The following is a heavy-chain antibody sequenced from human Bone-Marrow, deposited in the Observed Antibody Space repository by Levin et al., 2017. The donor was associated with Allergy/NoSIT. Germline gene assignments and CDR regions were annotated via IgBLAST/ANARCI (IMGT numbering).Heavy chain of an antibody. J-gene: IGHJ4*02. Sequence: GGSLRLSCAASGFTFSNYYMHWVRQAPGKGLEWASRVYSDGTITDYADSVKGRFTISRDNARNTLYLQMNSLRAEDTAVYYCARGGCSSTSCLDNWGQGILVTVSS. CDR3: ARGGCSSTSCLDN. CDR1: GFTFSNYY. V-gene: IGHV3-74*01. D-gene: IGHD2-2*01. CDR2: VYSDGTIT.